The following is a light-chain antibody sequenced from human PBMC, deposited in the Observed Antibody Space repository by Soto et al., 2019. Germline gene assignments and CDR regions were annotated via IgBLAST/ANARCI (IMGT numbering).Light chain of an antibody. CDR2: DVS. J-gene: IGLJ1*01. Sequence: QSVLTQPASGSGSPGQSITISCHGTSSDVGGYNYVSWYQQHPGKAPKLMIYDVSNRPSGVSNRFSGSKSGNTASLTISGLQAEDEADYYCSSYTSSSTLYVFGTGTKVTVL. V-gene: IGLV2-14*01. CDR1: SSDVGGYNY. CDR3: SSYTSSSTLYV.